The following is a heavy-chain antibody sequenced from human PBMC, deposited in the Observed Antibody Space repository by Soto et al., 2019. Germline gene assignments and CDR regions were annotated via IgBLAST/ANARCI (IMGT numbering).Heavy chain of an antibody. CDR1: GGSVSSGSYY. CDR3: ARVRNYASSGYYRDWIDY. CDR2: IYYSGST. D-gene: IGHD3-22*01. J-gene: IGHJ4*02. V-gene: IGHV4-61*01. Sequence: PSETLSLTCTVSGGSVSSGSYYWSWIRQPPGKGLEWIGYIYYSGSTNYNPSLKSRVTISVDTSKNQFSLKLSSVTAADTAVYYCARVRNYASSGYYRDWIDYWGQGTLVTVSS.